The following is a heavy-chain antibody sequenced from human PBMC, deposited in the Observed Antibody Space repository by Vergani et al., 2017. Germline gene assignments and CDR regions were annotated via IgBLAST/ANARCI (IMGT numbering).Heavy chain of an antibody. D-gene: IGHD4-17*01. V-gene: IGHV1-8*03. Sequence: QVQLVQSGAEVKKPGASVKVSCKASGYTFTNYDINWVRQATGQGLEWMGWMNPNSGNTGYAQKFQGRVTITRNTSISTAYMELSSLRSEDTAVYYCARDGDSNYGDYGWFDPWGQGTLVTVSS. CDR3: ARDGDSNYGDYGWFDP. CDR2: MNPNSGNT. CDR1: GYTFTNYD. J-gene: IGHJ5*02.